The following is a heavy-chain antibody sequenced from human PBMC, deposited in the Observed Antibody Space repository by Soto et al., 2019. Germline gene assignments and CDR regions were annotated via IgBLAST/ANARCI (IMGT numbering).Heavy chain of an antibody. D-gene: IGHD1-7*01. CDR3: ARDGPSITGTTVLDY. CDR1: GFTFSSYS. CDR2: ISSSSSYI. V-gene: IGHV3-21*01. J-gene: IGHJ4*02. Sequence: GGSLRLSCAASGFTFSSYSMNWVRQAPGKGLEWVSSISSSSSYIYYADSVKGRFTISRDNAKNSLYLQMNSLRAEDTAVYYCARDGPSITGTTVLDYWAREPWSPSPQ.